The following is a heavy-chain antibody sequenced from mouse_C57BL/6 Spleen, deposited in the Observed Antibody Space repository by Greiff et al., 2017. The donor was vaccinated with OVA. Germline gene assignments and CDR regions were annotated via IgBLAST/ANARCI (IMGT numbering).Heavy chain of an antibody. J-gene: IGHJ3*01. CDR2: IYPGSGST. CDR3: ASPYGSGAWFAY. V-gene: IGHV1-55*01. D-gene: IGHD1-1*01. Sequence: QVQLQQPGAELVKPGASVKMSCKASGYTFTSYWITWVKQRPGQGLEWIGDIYPGSGSTNYNEKFKSKATLTVDTSSSTAYMQLSSLTSEDSAVYYCASPYGSGAWFAYWGQGTLVTVSA. CDR1: GYTFTSYW.